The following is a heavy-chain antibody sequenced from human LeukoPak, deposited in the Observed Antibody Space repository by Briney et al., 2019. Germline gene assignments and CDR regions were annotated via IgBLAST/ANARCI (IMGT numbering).Heavy chain of an antibody. CDR1: GGSISSGGYY. CDR3: ATMTTVTSRFDP. J-gene: IGHJ5*02. D-gene: IGHD4-17*01. V-gene: IGHV4-31*03. CDR2: IYYSGST. Sequence: SQTLSLTCTVSGGSISSGGYYWSWIRQHPGKGLEWIGYIYYSGSTYYNPSLKSRVTISVDTSKNQFSLKLSSVTAADTAVYYCATMTTVTSRFDPWGQGTLVIVSS.